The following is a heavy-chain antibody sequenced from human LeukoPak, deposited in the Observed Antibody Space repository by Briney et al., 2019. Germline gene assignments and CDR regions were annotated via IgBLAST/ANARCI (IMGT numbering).Heavy chain of an antibody. V-gene: IGHV4-4*02. CDR3: AREGGFYRPLDY. D-gene: IGHD3-3*01. J-gene: IGHJ4*02. CDR2: VHLDGRT. CDR1: GFTFSNAW. Sequence: PGGSLRLSCAASGFTFSNAWMYCVRQAPGKGLEWIGEVHLDGRTNYNPSLESRLTMSVDVSENQVSLKLTSVTAADTAVYYCAREGGFYRPLDYSGQGTLVTVSS.